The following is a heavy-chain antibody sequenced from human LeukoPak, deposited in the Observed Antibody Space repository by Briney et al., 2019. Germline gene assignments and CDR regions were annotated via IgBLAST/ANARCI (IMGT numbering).Heavy chain of an antibody. Sequence: ASVKVSCKASGYSFTSYDINWVRQATGQGPEWMGWMNPNSGNTGYAQKFQGRVTMTRNTSVSTAYMELSSLRSEDTAVYYCARDKRDIYCSSTSCLNWFDPWGQGTLVTVSS. V-gene: IGHV1-8*01. CDR1: GYSFTSYD. CDR2: MNPNSGNT. CDR3: ARDKRDIYCSSTSCLNWFDP. D-gene: IGHD2-2*01. J-gene: IGHJ5*02.